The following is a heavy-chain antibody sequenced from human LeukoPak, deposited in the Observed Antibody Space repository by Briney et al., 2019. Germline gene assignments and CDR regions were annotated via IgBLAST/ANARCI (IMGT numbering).Heavy chain of an antibody. CDR2: INSDGSST. V-gene: IGHV3-74*01. J-gene: IGHJ4*02. CDR1: GFTFSSYW. CDR3: ARAWNYGDYFDY. D-gene: IGHD1-7*01. Sequence: PGGSLRLSCAASGFTFSSYWMHWVRQAPGKGLVWVSRINSDGSSTSYADSVKGRFTISRDNAKNTLYLQMNSLRAEDTAVYYCARAWNYGDYFDYWAREPWSPSPQ.